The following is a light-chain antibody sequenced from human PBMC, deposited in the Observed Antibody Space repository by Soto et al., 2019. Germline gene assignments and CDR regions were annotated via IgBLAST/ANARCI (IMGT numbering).Light chain of an antibody. CDR3: QQSYSTPPWT. J-gene: IGKJ1*01. CDR1: QSIVTY. CDR2: AAS. Sequence: DIQMTQSPSSLSASVGDRVTITCRASQSIVTYLNWYLQKPGKAPKLLIYAASNLQSGVPSRFSGCGSGTDFTLTISSLQPEDFATYFCQQSYSTPPWTFGQGTKVDIK. V-gene: IGKV1-39*01.